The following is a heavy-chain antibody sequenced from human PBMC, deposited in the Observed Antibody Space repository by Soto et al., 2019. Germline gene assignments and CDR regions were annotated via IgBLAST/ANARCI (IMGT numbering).Heavy chain of an antibody. CDR2: ISWNSGSI. CDR3: AKVRVATIFYWYFAL. V-gene: IGHV3-9*01. CDR1: GFTFDDYA. J-gene: IGHJ2*01. Sequence: EVQLVESGGGLVQPGRSLRLSCAASGFTFDDYAMHWVRQAPGKGLEWVSGISWNSGSIGYADSVKGRFTISRDNAKNSLYLQMNSLRAEDTALYYCAKVRVATIFYWYFALWGRGTLVTVSS. D-gene: IGHD5-12*01.